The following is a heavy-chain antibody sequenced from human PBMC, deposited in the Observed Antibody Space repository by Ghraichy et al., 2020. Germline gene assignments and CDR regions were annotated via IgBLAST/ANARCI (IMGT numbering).Heavy chain of an antibody. CDR1: GFTFSSYW. CDR2: IKQDGSEK. V-gene: IGHV3-7*03. D-gene: IGHD5-18*01. CDR3: ARDTNSYGDSFDY. Sequence: GGSLRLSCAASGFTFSSYWMSWVRQAPGKGLEWVANIKQDGSEKYYVDSVKGRFTISRDNAKNSLYLQMNSLRAEDTAVYYCARDTNSYGDSFDYWGQGTLVTVSS. J-gene: IGHJ4*02.